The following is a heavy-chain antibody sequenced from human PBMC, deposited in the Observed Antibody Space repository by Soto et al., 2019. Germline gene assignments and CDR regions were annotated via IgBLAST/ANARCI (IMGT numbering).Heavy chain of an antibody. D-gene: IGHD6-13*01. CDR3: ARVSAAAADYYYYGMDV. J-gene: IGHJ6*02. CDR1: GYTFTSYG. Sequence: ASVKVSCKASGYTFTSYGISWVRQAPGQGLEWMGWISAYNGNTNYAQKLQGRVTMTTDTSTSTAYMELSRLRSDDTAVYYCARVSAAAADYYYYGMDVWGQGTTVTVSS. V-gene: IGHV1-18*01. CDR2: ISAYNGNT.